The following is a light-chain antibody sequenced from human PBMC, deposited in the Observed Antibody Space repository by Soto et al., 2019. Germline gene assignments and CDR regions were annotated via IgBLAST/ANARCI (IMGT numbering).Light chain of an antibody. CDR1: SSDVGGYNY. J-gene: IGLJ2*01. CDR3: SSYTRSSTLVV. CDR2: EVS. V-gene: IGLV2-14*01. Sequence: QSALTQPASVSGSPGKSITISCTGTSSDVGGYNYVSWYQQHPGKAPKLMIYEVSNRPSGVSNRFSGSKSGNTASLTISGLQAEDEADYYCSSYTRSSTLVVFGGGTQLTVL.